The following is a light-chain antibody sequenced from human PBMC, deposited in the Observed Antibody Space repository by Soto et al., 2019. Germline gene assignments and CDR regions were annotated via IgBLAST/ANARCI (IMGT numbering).Light chain of an antibody. V-gene: IGLV1-40*01. CDR3: QSFDSSLSGWL. J-gene: IGLJ3*02. CDR1: SSNIGAGYD. CDR2: GDT. Sequence: QSVLTQPPSVSGAPGQRVTISCTGSSSNIGAGYDVPWYQQLPGTAPKLLISGDTNRPSGVPGRFSVSKSGTSASLAITGLLADDEADYYCQSFDSSLSGWLFGGGTKLTVL.